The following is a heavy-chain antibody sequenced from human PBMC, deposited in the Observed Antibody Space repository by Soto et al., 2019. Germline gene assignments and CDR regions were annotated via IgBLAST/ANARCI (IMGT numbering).Heavy chain of an antibody. D-gene: IGHD2-2*01. J-gene: IGHJ6*02. Sequence: GGSLRLFCAASGFTFSSYAMSWVRQAPGKGLEWVSAISGSGGSTYYADSVKGRFTISRDNSKNTLYLQMNSLRAEDTAVYYCAKDSRIAYQLPAPYGMDVWGQGTTVTVSS. CDR1: GFTFSSYA. CDR3: AKDSRIAYQLPAPYGMDV. V-gene: IGHV3-23*01. CDR2: ISGSGGST.